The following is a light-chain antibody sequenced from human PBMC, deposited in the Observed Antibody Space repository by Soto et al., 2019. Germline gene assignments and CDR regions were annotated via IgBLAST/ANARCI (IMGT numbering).Light chain of an antibody. J-gene: IGKJ1*01. V-gene: IGKV3-20*01. CDR3: QQYGSSPR. CDR1: QSVSSSY. CDR2: GAS. Sequence: EIVLTQSPGTLSLSPGERATLSCRASQSVSSSYVAWYQQKPGQAPRLLIYGASNRATGIPDRFSGSGSGTDFTLTISRLEPEDFAVYYCQQYGSSPRFGQGTKVEV.